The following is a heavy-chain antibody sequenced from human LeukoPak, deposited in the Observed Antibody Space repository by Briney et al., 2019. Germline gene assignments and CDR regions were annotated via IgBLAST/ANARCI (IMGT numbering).Heavy chain of an antibody. J-gene: IGHJ4*02. D-gene: IGHD6-25*01. CDR3: AGGDAATSNY. V-gene: IGHV3-74*01. Sequence: TGGSLRLSCAASGFTFTSYWMHWVRQAPGKGLVWVSRITSDGRSTSYADSMKGRFTMSRDNAKNMLYLQMNSLRPEDTAVYYCAGGDAATSNYWGQGTLLTVSS. CDR2: ITSDGRST. CDR1: GFTFTSYW.